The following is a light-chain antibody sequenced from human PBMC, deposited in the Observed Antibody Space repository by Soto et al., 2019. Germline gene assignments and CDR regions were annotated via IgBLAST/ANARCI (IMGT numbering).Light chain of an antibody. CDR3: ISYTGSSTSYV. Sequence: QSALTQPASVSGSPGQSITISCAGTSGEVGGYNHVAWYQQHPGKAPKLMIYEVSKRPSGVSNRFSGSKSGNTASLNISGLQAEAEADYYCISYTGSSTSYVFGTGTKLTVL. J-gene: IGLJ1*01. V-gene: IGLV2-14*01. CDR1: SGEVGGYNH. CDR2: EVS.